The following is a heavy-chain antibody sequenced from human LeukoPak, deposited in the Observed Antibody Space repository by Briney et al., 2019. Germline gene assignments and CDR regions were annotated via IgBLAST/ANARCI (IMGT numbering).Heavy chain of an antibody. CDR2: IYSGGST. CDR3: ARDSYDILTGYYVQDYYYGMDV. Sequence: GGSLRLSCAASGFTFSDYYMSWVRQAPGKGLEWVSVIYSGGSTYYADSVKGRFTISRDNSKNTLYLQMNSLRAEDTAVYYCARDSYDILTGYYVQDYYYGMDVWGQGTTVTVSS. J-gene: IGHJ6*02. V-gene: IGHV3-53*01. CDR1: GFTFSDYY. D-gene: IGHD3-9*01.